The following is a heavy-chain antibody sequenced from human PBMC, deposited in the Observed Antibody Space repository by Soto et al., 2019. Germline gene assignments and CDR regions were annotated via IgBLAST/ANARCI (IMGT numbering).Heavy chain of an antibody. V-gene: IGHV4-61*05. D-gene: IGHD6-19*01. CDR3: ARVGPYSSGWYDNWFDP. CDR2: IYYSGST. CDR1: GGSFSSSPGYY. J-gene: IGHJ5*02. Sequence: SETLSLTCPVSGGSFSSSPGYYWGWMREPPGKGLEWIGYIYYSGSTNYNPSLKSRVTISVDTSKNQFSLKLSSVTAADTAVYYCARVGPYSSGWYDNWFDPWGQGTLVTVSS.